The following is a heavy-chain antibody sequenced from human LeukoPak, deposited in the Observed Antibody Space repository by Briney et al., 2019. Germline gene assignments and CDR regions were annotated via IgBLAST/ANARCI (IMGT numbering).Heavy chain of an antibody. CDR1: GFTFSSYA. J-gene: IGHJ4*02. V-gene: IGHV3-23*01. CDR2: LVGSGFTI. D-gene: IGHD2-2*02. Sequence: GGSLRLSCAASGFTFSSYAMSWVRQAPGKGLEWVSTLVGSGFTIYYSDSVKGRFTISRDNSKNTVYLLMNSLRAEDTAVYYCASHCSSTSCYTYGSLSDYWGQGTLVTVSS. CDR3: ASHCSSTSCYTYGSLSDY.